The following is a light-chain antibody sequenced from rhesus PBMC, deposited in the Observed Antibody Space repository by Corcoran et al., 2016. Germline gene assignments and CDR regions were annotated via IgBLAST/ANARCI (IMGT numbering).Light chain of an antibody. V-gene: IGKV1-43*02. CDR3: LQYYSDPFN. CDR1: QGISTY. J-gene: IGKJ2*01. Sequence: DIQMTQSPSSLSASVGDRVTITCRASQGISTYLNWYQQKPGKVPKRLIYKAASLEGGVPSRFSGSGYGTDFTLTISSLQPEDFAIYYCLQYYSDPFNFGQGTKVEI. CDR2: KAA.